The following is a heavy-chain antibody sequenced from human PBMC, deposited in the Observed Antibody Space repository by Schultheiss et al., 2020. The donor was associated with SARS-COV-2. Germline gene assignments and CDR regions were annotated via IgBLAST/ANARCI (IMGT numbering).Heavy chain of an antibody. Sequence: GGSLRLSCAASGFTVSSNYMSWVRQAPGKGLEWVALISYDGGDKYYADPVKGRFTVSRDNSKNTLYLQMNSLRAEDTAVYYCAKDFETSTISRPISYGMDVWGQGTTVTVSS. D-gene: IGHD2-21*01. V-gene: IGHV3-30*18. J-gene: IGHJ6*02. CDR2: ISYDGGDK. CDR3: AKDFETSTISRPISYGMDV. CDR1: GFTVSSNY.